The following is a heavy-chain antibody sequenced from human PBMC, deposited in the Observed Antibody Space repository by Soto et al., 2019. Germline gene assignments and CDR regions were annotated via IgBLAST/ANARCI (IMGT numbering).Heavy chain of an antibody. Sequence: SGPTLVNPTQTLTLTCTFSGFSLSTSGVGVGWIRQPPGKALEWLALIYWDDDKRYSPSLKSRLTITKDTSKNQVVLTMTNMDPVDTATYYCARVNPWDYNNYPLPLAHYDYWSQGTLVTVSS. V-gene: IGHV2-5*02. J-gene: IGHJ4*02. CDR1: GFSLSTSGVG. CDR3: ARVNPWDYNNYPLPLAHYDY. CDR2: IYWDDDK. D-gene: IGHD4-4*01.